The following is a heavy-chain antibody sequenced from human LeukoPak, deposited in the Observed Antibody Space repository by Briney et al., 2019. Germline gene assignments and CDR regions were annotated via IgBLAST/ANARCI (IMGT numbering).Heavy chain of an antibody. D-gene: IGHD5-24*01. J-gene: IGHJ4*02. CDR1: GYTFTGYY. V-gene: IGHV1-2*06. Sequence: ASVKVSCEASGYTFTGYYIHWVRQAPGQGLQWMGRINPNSGGTNYAQKLQGRVTMTRDTSISTAYMELSRLRSDDTAVYYCARSRDGYNLGYWGQGTLVTVSS. CDR3: ARSRDGYNLGY. CDR2: INPNSGGT.